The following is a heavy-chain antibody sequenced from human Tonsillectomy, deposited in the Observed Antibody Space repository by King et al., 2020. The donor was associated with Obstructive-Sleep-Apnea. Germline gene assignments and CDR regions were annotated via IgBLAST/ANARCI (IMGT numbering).Heavy chain of an antibody. V-gene: IGHV5-51*01. CDR3: ARGYDRNYFDY. D-gene: IGHD5-12*01. J-gene: IGHJ4*02. CDR2: IYPRDSDT. CDR1: GYTFTTYW. Sequence: VQLVESGAEVKEPGESLEISCKGSGYTFTTYWIGWVRQMPGKGLEWLWIIYPRDSDTRYSPSFQGQCTIPVDKSISTAYLQWGSLKASDTAMYYCARGYDRNYFDYWGQGTLVTVSS.